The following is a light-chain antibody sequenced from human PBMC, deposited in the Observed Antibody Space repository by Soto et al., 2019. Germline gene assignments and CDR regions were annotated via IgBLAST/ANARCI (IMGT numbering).Light chain of an antibody. J-gene: IGKJ2*01. CDR3: QQYGSSPYT. CDR2: GAS. CDR1: QSVSSSY. V-gene: IGKV3-20*01. Sequence: EIVLTQSPGTLSLSPGERATLSCRASQSVSSSYLAWYQQKPGQAPRLLIYGASSSATGIPDRFSGSGSGTDFTLTISRLEPEDCAVYYCQQYGSSPYTFGQGTKLEIK.